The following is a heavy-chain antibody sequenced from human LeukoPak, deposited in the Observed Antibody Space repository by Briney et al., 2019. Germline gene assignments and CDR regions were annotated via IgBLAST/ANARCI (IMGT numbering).Heavy chain of an antibody. J-gene: IGHJ4*02. CDR2: ISYDGSNT. CDR3: ARSSRWLQLGCDY. V-gene: IGHV3-30-3*01. D-gene: IGHD5-24*01. Sequence: GRSLRLSCAASGFTFSTYAMHWVRQAPGKGLEWVAVISYDGSNTYYADSVKGRFTISRDNSKNTLYLQMNSLSAEDTAVYYCARSSRWLQLGCDYWGQGTLVTVSS. CDR1: GFTFSTYA.